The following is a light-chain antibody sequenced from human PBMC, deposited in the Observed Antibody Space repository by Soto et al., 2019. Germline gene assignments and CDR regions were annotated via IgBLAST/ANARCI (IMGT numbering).Light chain of an antibody. CDR1: SSDVGGYNY. V-gene: IGLV2-14*01. Sequence: QSVLTQPASVSGSPGQSITISCTGTSSDVGGYNYASWYQQHPGKAPKLMIYEVSNRPSGVSNRFSGSKSGNTASLTISGLQAEDEADYYCSSYTCSSTSVFGTGTKVTVL. CDR3: SSYTCSSTSV. CDR2: EVS. J-gene: IGLJ1*01.